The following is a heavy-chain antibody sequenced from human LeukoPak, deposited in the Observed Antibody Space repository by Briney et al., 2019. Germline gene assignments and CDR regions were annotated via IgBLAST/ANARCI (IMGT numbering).Heavy chain of an antibody. D-gene: IGHD2-8*01. CDR1: GFAFSIYD. Sequence: GGSLRLSCAASGFAFSIYDMHWVRQPTGKGLEWVSAIGTTDNTYYIDSVKGRFTISRENAKNSLYLQMDSLRAEDTAIYYCARVPTNSWYNWFDPWGQGTLVTVSS. V-gene: IGHV3-13*01. CDR2: IGTTDNT. CDR3: ARVPTNSWYNWFDP. J-gene: IGHJ5*02.